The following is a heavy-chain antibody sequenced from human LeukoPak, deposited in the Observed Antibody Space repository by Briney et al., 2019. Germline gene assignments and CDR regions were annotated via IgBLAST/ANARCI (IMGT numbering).Heavy chain of an antibody. J-gene: IGHJ5*02. Sequence: VGSLRLSCAASGFTFSDYGMNWVRQTPRKRLEWLAFIQNDGSNTFYADSVKGRFTISRDNYKNTLYLQMTSLRVDATSIYFCAKDKVRYYTSRWSGLVDTWGKGTLVTVSS. CDR1: GFTFSDYG. D-gene: IGHD6-13*01. CDR3: AKDKVRYYTSRWSGLVDT. CDR2: IQNDGSNT. V-gene: IGHV3-30*02.